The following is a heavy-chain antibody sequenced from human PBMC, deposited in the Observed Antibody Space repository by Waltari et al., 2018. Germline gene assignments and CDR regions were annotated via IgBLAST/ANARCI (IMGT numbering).Heavy chain of an antibody. CDR2: IIPILGTA. CDR3: ARAPATIKSWFDP. CDR1: GYTFTSYY. V-gene: IGHV1-69*01. D-gene: IGHD5-12*01. J-gene: IGHJ5*02. Sequence: QVQLVQSGAEVKKPGASVKVSCKASGYTFTSYYMHWVRQAPGQGLEWMGGIIPILGTANYAQKFHVRVTITADESTSTAYMELSSLRSEDTAVYYCARAPATIKSWFDPWGQGTLVTVSS.